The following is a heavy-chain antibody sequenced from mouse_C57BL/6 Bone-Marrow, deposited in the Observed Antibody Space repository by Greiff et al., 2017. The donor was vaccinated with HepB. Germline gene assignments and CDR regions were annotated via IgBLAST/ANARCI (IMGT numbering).Heavy chain of an antibody. CDR1: GYTFTSYG. CDR3: ARDYYGSSYAYFDF. CDR2: IYPRSGNT. Sequence: QVQLQQSGAELARPGASVKLSCKASGYTFTSYGISWVKQRTGQGLEWIGEIYPRSGNTYYNEKFKGKATLTADKSSSTAYMELRSLTSEDSAVYFCARDYYGSSYAYFDFWCRGTTLTVSS. J-gene: IGHJ2*01. V-gene: IGHV1-81*01. D-gene: IGHD1-1*01.